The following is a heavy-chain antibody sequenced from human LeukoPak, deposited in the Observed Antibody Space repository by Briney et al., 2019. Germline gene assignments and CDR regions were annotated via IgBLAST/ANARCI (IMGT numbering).Heavy chain of an antibody. V-gene: IGHV3-74*01. J-gene: IGHJ6*02. CDR3: AREYYYNIDV. Sequence: GGSLRLSCAASGFTFGTHWMHWVRQAPGKGLVWVSRLNSDGSSTHYAGSVQGRFTISRDNAKNTLYLQMNSLRAEDTAVYYCAREYYYNIDVWGQGTTVTVSS. CDR2: LNSDGSST. CDR1: GFTFGTHW.